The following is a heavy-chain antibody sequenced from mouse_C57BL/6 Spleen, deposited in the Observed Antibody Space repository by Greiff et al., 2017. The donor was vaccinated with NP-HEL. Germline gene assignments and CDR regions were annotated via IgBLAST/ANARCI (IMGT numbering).Heavy chain of an antibody. CDR3: ARGQLRLPVAY. D-gene: IGHD3-2*02. J-gene: IGHJ3*01. CDR2: IYPGSGST. Sequence: QVQLKQPGAELVKPGASVKMSCKASGYTFTSYWITWVKQRPGQGLEWIGDIYPGSGSTNYNEKFKSKATLTVDTSSSTAYMQLSSLTSEDSAVYYCARGQLRLPVAYWGQGTLVTVSA. V-gene: IGHV1-55*01. CDR1: GYTFTSYW.